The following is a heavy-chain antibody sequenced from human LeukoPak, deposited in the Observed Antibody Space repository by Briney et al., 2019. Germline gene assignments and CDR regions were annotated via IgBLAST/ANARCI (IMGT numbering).Heavy chain of an antibody. D-gene: IGHD6-19*01. CDR2: IIPIFGTA. CDR1: GGTFSSYA. J-gene: IGHJ4*02. CDR3: ATILAVAGNLAFDY. V-gene: IGHV1-69*05. Sequence: SVKVSCKASGGTFSSYAISWVRQAPGQGLEWMGGIIPIFGTANYAQKFQGRVTITTDESTSTAYMELSSLRSEDTAVYYCATILAVAGNLAFDYWGQGTLVTVSS.